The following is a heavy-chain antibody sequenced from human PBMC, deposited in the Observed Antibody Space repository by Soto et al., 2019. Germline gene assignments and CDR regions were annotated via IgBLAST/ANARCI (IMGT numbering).Heavy chain of an antibody. CDR2: IWYDGNNK. CDR3: ARGLHSLFDY. D-gene: IGHD2-21*01. J-gene: IGHJ4*02. Sequence: QVQLVESGGGVVQPGGSLRLSCAASGFTFSNYGMHWVRQAPGKGLEWVAVIWYDGNNKYYADSVKGRFTISRDNSNNKLYVQMTSLRAEDKAVYYCARGLHSLFDYWGQGTLVTVSS. CDR1: GFTFSNYG. V-gene: IGHV3-33*01.